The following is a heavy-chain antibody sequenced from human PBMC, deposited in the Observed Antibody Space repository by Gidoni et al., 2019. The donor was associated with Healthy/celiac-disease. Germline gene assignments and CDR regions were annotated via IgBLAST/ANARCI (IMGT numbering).Heavy chain of an antibody. CDR2: ISSSSSYI. V-gene: IGHV3-21*01. D-gene: IGHD1-20*01. CDR3: ARDRSEWYNWNDGDFDY. Sequence: EVQLLESGGGLVKPGGSLRLSCAASGFTFSRYSMNWFRQAPGKGLEWVSSISSSSSYIYYADSVKGRFTISRDNAKNSLYLQMNSLRAEDTAVYYCARDRSEWYNWNDGDFDYWGQGTLVTVSS. CDR1: GFTFSRYS. J-gene: IGHJ4*02.